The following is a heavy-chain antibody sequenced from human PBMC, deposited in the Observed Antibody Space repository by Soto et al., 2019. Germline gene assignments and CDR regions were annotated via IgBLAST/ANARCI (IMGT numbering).Heavy chain of an antibody. J-gene: IGHJ6*02. CDR1: GFSLNNPRMG. V-gene: IGHV2-26*01. CDR2: IFSNDEK. Sequence: PTLVNPTETLTLTCIVSGFSLNNPRMGVSWIRQPPGKALEWLAHIFSNDEKSFSISMRSRLTISKDTSKSQVVLTMTNMDPVDTATYYCARIGGYSYGYRLDYSMDVWGQGTTVTVSS. D-gene: IGHD5-18*01. CDR3: ARIGGYSYGYRLDYSMDV.